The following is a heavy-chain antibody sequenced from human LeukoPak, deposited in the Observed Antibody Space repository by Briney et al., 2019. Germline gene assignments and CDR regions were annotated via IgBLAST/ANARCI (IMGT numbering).Heavy chain of an antibody. CDR1: GFTFSSYS. Sequence: GGSLRLSCAASGFTFSSYSMNWVRQAPGKGLERVSSISSTGSYIFYADSVKGRFTISRDNAKNSLYLQMNSLRAEDTAVYYCAREMDDILTGYGLDYWGQGTLVTVSS. D-gene: IGHD3-9*01. J-gene: IGHJ4*02. CDR3: AREMDDILTGYGLDY. V-gene: IGHV3-21*01. CDR2: ISSTGSYI.